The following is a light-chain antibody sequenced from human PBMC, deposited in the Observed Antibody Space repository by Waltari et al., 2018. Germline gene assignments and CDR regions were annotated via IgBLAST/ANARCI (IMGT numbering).Light chain of an antibody. CDR3: QQYSTSPFT. CDR2: WAG. Sequence: DIVLTQSPASLSVSLGERATITCTSSQSVSFLSREKNFLAWYQQKSRQTPKLLIYWAGVRESGVPDRFSGSGSGTYFTLTISSLQAEDAAVYYCQQYSTSPFTFGPGTTVEI. J-gene: IGKJ3*01. CDR1: QSVSFLSREKNF. V-gene: IGKV4-1*01.